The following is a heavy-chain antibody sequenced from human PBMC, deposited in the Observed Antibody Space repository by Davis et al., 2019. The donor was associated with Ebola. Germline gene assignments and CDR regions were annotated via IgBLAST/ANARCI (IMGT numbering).Heavy chain of an antibody. D-gene: IGHD3-22*01. CDR1: GGSISSYY. J-gene: IGHJ2*01. V-gene: IGHV4-59*01. CDR2: IYYSGST. Sequence: PSETLSLTCTVSGGSISSYYWSWIRQPPGKGLEWIGYIYYSGSTNYNPSLKSRVTISVDTSKNQFSLKLSSVTAADTAVYYCARGGLYYDRQLYRGGDWYFDLWGRGTLVTVSS. CDR3: ARGGLYYDRQLYRGGDWYFDL.